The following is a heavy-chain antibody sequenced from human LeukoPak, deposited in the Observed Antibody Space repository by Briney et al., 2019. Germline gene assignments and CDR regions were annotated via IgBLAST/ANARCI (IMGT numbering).Heavy chain of an antibody. CDR2: ISSSSSYI. CDR3: ARGGYGSGSYLFDY. V-gene: IGHV3-21*01. CDR1: GFTFSSYS. D-gene: IGHD3-10*01. Sequence: PGGSLRLSCAASGFTFSSYSMNWVRQAPGKGLEWVSSISSSSSYIYYADSVKGRFTISRDNAKNSLYLQMNSLRAEDTAVYYCARGGYGSGSYLFDYWGQGTLVTVSS. J-gene: IGHJ4*02.